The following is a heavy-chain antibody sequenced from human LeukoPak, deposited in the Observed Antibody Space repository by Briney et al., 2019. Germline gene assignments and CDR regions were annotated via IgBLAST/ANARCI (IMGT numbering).Heavy chain of an antibody. V-gene: IGHV3-23*01. CDR1: GFTFSSYA. Sequence: GGSLRLSCAASGFTFSSYAMSWVRQAPGKGLEWVSAISGSGGSTYYADSVKGRFTISRDNSKNMLYLQMNSLRAEDTAVYYCAKVAMIVVGRPYYFDYWGQGTLVTVSS. CDR3: AKVAMIVVGRPYYFDY. J-gene: IGHJ4*02. D-gene: IGHD3-22*01. CDR2: ISGSGGST.